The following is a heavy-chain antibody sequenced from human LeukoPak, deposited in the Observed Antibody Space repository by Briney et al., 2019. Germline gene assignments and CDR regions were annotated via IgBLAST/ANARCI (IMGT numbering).Heavy chain of an antibody. J-gene: IGHJ6*02. CDR2: ISSSSSTI. CDR3: ARDYSNYVAGMDV. CDR1: GFTFSSYS. D-gene: IGHD4-11*01. V-gene: IGHV3-48*04. Sequence: HPGGSLLLSCAASGFTFSSYSMNWVRPAPGKGLEWVSYISSSSSTIYYADSVKGRFTISRDNAKNSLYLQMNSLRAEDTAVYYCARDYSNYVAGMDVWGQGTTVTVSS.